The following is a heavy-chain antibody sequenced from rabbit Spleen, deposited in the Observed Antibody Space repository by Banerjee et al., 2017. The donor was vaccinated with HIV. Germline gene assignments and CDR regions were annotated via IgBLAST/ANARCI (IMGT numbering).Heavy chain of an antibody. CDR3: VREVAGKFNL. J-gene: IGHJ4*01. D-gene: IGHD4-1*01. V-gene: IGHV1S7*01. Sequence: QLVESGGGLVQPGGSLKLSCKASGFDFSRYYMSWVRQAPGKGLEWIGDIDPIFGIGIYAGRGNCRFTISSHNAQNTLYLQLSSLTATDTATYFCVREVAGKFNLWGPGTLVTVS. CDR1: GFDFSRYY. CDR2: IDPIFGIG.